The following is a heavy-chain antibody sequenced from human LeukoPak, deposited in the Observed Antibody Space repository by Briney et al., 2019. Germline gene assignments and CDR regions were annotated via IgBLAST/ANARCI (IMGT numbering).Heavy chain of an antibody. J-gene: IGHJ3*02. Sequence: GGSLRLSCAASGFTFSSYWMHWVRQAPGKGLVWVSRINSDGSSTSYADSVKGRFTISRDTAKNTLCLQMSSLRAEDTAVYYCARDQLPGSYLSRDAFDIWGQGTMVTVS. CDR2: INSDGSST. D-gene: IGHD1-26*01. V-gene: IGHV3-74*01. CDR1: GFTFSSYW. CDR3: ARDQLPGSYLSRDAFDI.